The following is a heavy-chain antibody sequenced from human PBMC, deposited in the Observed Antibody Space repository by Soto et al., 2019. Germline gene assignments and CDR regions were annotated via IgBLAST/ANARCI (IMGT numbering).Heavy chain of an antibody. CDR3: AMIRSGYLLRVDAYYYYGMDV. CDR2: NIPVFGLA. D-gene: IGHD3-3*01. V-gene: IGHV1-69*13. CDR1: GGSLSSYG. Sequence: SSVKVSCKTSGGSLSSYGINWVRQAPGQGLEWLGGNIPVFGLANYAQKFQGRVTITADESTSTAYMELSSLRSEDTAVYYCAMIRSGYLLRVDAYYYYGMDVWCHGTTVTVSS. J-gene: IGHJ6*02.